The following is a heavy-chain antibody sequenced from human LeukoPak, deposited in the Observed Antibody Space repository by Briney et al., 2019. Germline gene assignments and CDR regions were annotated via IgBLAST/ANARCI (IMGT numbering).Heavy chain of an antibody. V-gene: IGHV1-2*02. CDR1: GYTFTGYY. CDR2: INPNSGGT. CDR3: ARDLSGVITFGGVIVIEYYFDY. J-gene: IGHJ4*02. D-gene: IGHD3-16*02. Sequence: ASVKVSCKASGYTFTGYYMHWVRQAPGQGLEWMGWINPNSGGTNYAQKFQGRVTMTRDTSISTAYMELSRLRSDDTAVYYCARDLSGVITFGGVIVIEYYFDYWGQGTLVTVSS.